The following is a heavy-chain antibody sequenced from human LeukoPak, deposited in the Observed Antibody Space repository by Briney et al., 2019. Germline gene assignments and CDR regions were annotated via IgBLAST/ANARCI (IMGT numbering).Heavy chain of an antibody. CDR3: ARALSYSYGSMDF. D-gene: IGHD5-18*01. J-gene: IGHJ4*02. CDR2: ISSGSKYI. CDR1: VFTFSSYS. Sequence: GGSLRLSCAASVFTFSSYSMSWVRQAPGKGLEWVSSISSGSKYIYNADSVKGRFTISRDNAKNSLYLQMNSLRAEDTAVYYCARALSYSYGSMDFWGQGTLVIVSS. V-gene: IGHV3-21*01.